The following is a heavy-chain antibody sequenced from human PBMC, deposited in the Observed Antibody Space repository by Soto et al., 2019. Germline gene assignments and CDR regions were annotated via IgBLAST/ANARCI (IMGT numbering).Heavy chain of an antibody. V-gene: IGHV4-31*03. CDR2: IYYSGST. CDR1: GGSLSSGGYY. Sequence: PSETLSLTCTVSGGSLSSGGYYWSWIRQHPGKGLEWIGYIYYSGSTYYNPSLKSRVTISVDTSKNQFSLKLSSVTAADTAVYYCARARGYCTNGVCYRPWYFDLWGRGTLVTVSS. CDR3: ARARGYCTNGVCYRPWYFDL. J-gene: IGHJ2*01. D-gene: IGHD2-8*01.